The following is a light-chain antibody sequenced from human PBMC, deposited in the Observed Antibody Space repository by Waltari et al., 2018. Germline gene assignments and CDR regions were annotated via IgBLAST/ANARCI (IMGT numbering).Light chain of an antibody. Sequence: NFMLTQPLSVSASPGKTVTISCTRSSGSIATNHVQWYQQRPGSYPTAVIYEDNQRPSGVPDRSSGSIDSSSNSASLTISGLKTEDEADYYCQSYDNRNHWVFGGGTKLTVL. J-gene: IGLJ3*02. CDR2: EDN. CDR1: SGSIATNH. V-gene: IGLV6-57*01. CDR3: QSYDNRNHWV.